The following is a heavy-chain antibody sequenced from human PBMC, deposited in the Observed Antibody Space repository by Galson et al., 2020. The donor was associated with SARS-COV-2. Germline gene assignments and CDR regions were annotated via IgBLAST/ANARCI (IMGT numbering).Heavy chain of an antibody. V-gene: IGHV3-23*01. D-gene: IGHD6-25*01. Sequence: GESLKISCATSGFTFSTYAMSWVRQAPGKGLEWVLAITSSGSKTYYGVSVKGRYTISRDNSKNTLYLQMNSLGAEDTAMYFCAKYAPATSGYYFDFWGQGTLVTVAT. CDR3: AKYAPATSGYYFDF. CDR2: ITSSGSKT. J-gene: IGHJ4*02. CDR1: GFTFSTYA.